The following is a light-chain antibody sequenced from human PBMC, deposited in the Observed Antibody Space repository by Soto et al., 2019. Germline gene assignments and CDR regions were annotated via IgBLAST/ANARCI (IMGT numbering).Light chain of an antibody. CDR2: LNSDGSH. Sequence: QPVLTQPPSASASLGASVKLTCTLSSGHNSYAIAWHQQQPEKGPRYLMKLNSDGSHSKGDAIPDRFSGSSSGAERYLTISSLQSEDEADYYCQTWSTDTRVFGAGTKLTVL. CDR1: SGHNSYA. CDR3: QTWSTDTRV. J-gene: IGLJ3*02. V-gene: IGLV4-69*01.